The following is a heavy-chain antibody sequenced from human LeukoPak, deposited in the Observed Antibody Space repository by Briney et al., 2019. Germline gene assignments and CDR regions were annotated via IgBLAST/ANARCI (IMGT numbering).Heavy chain of an antibody. CDR1: AFTFNSYN. CDR3: ARVYYDSSGYYYAVDI. CDR2: ITSSGSLT. J-gene: IGHJ3*02. V-gene: IGHV3-48*02. Sequence: GGSMRLSCVASAFTFNSYNMNWVRHAPGKWLEWVSYITSSGSLTYSAGSVKGRFIVSRDNAKNSLYLQLNSLRDEHTAVYYCARVYYDSSGYYYAVDIWGQGTMVTVSS. D-gene: IGHD3-22*01.